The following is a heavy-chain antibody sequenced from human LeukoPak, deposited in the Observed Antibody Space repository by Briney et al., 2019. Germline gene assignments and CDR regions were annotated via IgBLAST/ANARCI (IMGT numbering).Heavy chain of an antibody. V-gene: IGHV1-24*01. Sequence: ASVKVSCKVSGYTLTELSMHWVRQAPGKGLEWMEGFDPEDGETIYAQKFQGRVTMTEDTSTDTAYMELSSLRSEDTAVYYCATRGGYPPNYGMDVWGQGTTVTVSS. D-gene: IGHD3-22*01. CDR1: GYTLTELS. J-gene: IGHJ6*02. CDR3: ATRGGYPPNYGMDV. CDR2: FDPEDGET.